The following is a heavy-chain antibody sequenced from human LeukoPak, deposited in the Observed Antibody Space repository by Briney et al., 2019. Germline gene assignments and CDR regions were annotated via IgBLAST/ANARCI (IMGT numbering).Heavy chain of an antibody. CDR2: ISSSGSTI. CDR3: ARGTPEQLLWFGELLSGDAFDI. J-gene: IGHJ3*02. CDR1: GFTFSSYE. Sequence: PGGSLRLSCAASGFTFSSYEMNWVRQAPGKGLEWVSYISSSGSTIYYADSVKGRFTISRDNAKNSLYLQMNSLRAEDTAVYYCARGTPEQLLWFGELLSGDAFDIWGQGTMVTVSS. D-gene: IGHD3-10*01. V-gene: IGHV3-48*03.